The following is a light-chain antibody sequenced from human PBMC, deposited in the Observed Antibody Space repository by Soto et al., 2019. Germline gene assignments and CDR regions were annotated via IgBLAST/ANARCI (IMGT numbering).Light chain of an antibody. CDR3: QQVNSSPQT. Sequence: IQLTQSPSSLSASVGYRVTISCRASQGIGTYLAWYQKKQGKAPKLLIYAAFTLHSGVPARFSGSRYGTDLTITISSLQHEDFETYYCQQVNSSPQTFGQGTRLEIK. J-gene: IGKJ5*01. V-gene: IGKV1-9*01. CDR1: QGIGTY. CDR2: AAF.